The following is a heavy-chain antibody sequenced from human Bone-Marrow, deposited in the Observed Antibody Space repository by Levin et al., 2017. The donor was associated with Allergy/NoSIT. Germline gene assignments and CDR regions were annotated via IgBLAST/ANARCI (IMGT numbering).Heavy chain of an antibody. D-gene: IGHD1-1*01. CDR2: INQDGSEK. V-gene: IGHV3-7*01. CDR3: ARDRGLDIYYYYGMDV. J-gene: IGHJ6*02. Sequence: GGSLRLSCVGSGFRFSSYWMMWVRQAPGKGLEWVANINQDGSEKKYVDSVKGRLTISRDNAKNLVYLQMNNLRVEDTAVYYCARDRGLDIYYYYGMDVWGQGTTVNVSS. CDR1: GFRFSSYW.